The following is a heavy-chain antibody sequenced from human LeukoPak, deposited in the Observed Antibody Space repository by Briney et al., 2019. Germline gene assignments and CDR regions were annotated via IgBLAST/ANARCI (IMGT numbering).Heavy chain of an antibody. CDR2: INPNSGGT. J-gene: IGHJ5*02. CDR1: GYTFTGYY. V-gene: IGHV1-2*02. CDR3: ARRLVVVVAATRGTSFDP. Sequence: ASVKVSCRASGYTFTGYYMHWVRQAPGQGLEWMGWINPNSGGTNYAQKFQGRVTMTRDTSISTAYMELSRLRSDDTAVYYCARRLVVVVAATRGTSFDPWGQGTLVTVSS. D-gene: IGHD2-15*01.